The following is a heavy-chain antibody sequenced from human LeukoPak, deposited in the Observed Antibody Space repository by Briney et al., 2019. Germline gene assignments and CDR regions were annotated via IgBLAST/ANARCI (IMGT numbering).Heavy chain of an antibody. D-gene: IGHD5-18*01. CDR3: ARGGYSYGFKAFDI. CDR1: GGSFSGYY. CDR2: INHSGST. V-gene: IGHV4-34*01. Sequence: PSETLSLTCAVYGGSFSGYYWSWIRQPPGKGLEWIGEINHSGSTNYNPSLKSPVTISVDTSKNQFSLRLSSVTAADTAVYYCARGGYSYGFKAFDIWGQGTKVTVSS. J-gene: IGHJ3*02.